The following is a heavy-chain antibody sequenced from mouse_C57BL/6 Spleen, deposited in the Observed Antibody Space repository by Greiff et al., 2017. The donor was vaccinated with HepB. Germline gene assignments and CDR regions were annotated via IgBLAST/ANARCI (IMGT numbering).Heavy chain of an antibody. CDR3: ARLNSSGTYYFDY. D-gene: IGHD3-2*02. CDR1: GFNIKDYY. J-gene: IGHJ2*01. CDR2: IDPEDGET. Sequence: VQLQQSGAELVKPGASVKLSCTASGFNIKDYYMHWVKQRTEQGLEWIGRIDPEDGETKYAPKFQGKATLTADTSSNTAYLQLSSLTSEDTAVYYCARLNSSGTYYFDYWGQGTTLTVSS. V-gene: IGHV14-2*01.